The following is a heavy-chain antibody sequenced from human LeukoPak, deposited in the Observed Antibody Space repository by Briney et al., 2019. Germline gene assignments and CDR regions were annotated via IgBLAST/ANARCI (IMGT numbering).Heavy chain of an antibody. J-gene: IGHJ4*02. CDR2: INHSGST. D-gene: IGHD3-10*01. V-gene: IGHV4-34*01. Sequence: SESLSLTCAVYGGSFSGYYWSWIRQPPGKGLEWIGEINHSGSTNYNPSLKSRATISVDTSKNQFSLKLSSVTAADTAVYYCARGRRGVRGVIITDSRFDYWGQGTLVTVSS. CDR1: GGSFSGYY. CDR3: ARGRRGVRGVIITDSRFDY.